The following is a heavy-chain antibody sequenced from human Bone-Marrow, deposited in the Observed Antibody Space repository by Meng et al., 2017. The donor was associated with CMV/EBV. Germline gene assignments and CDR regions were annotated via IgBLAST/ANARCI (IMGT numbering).Heavy chain of an antibody. CDR1: GFTFGDYA. D-gene: IGHD3-22*01. CDR2: ISGSGGST. V-gene: IGHV3-23*01. J-gene: IGHJ4*02. CDR3: AKNYYDNSGYIDY. Sequence: GGSLRLSCTASGFTFGDYAMSWVRQSPVKGLEWVSAISGSGGSTYYADSVKGRFTISRDNSKNTLYLQMNSLRVEDTAIYYCAKNYYDNSGYIDYWGQGTLVTVSS.